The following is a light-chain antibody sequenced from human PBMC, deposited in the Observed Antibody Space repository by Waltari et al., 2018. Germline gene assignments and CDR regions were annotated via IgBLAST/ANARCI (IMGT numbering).Light chain of an antibody. CDR1: SSCVGAYNF. CDR3: SSLTTITTLGV. V-gene: IGLV2-14*01. CDR2: DVS. Sequence: QSPLTQPASLSGSPGQSIPLPCTRTSSCVGAYNFVSWFQQHPGKPHKLLLYDVSNRPSGVSKRFSRSKSGNTASLTISGLQAEDEADYYCSSLTTITTLGVFGGGTKLTVL. J-gene: IGLJ3*02.